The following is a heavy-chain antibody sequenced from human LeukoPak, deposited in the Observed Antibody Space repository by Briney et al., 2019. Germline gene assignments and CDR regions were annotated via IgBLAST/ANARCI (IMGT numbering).Heavy chain of an antibody. Sequence: PGGSLRLSCAASGFTVSSNYMSWVRQAPGKGLEWVAIIYSGGSTFYADSVKGRFTISRDNSKNTLYLQMNSLRAEDTAVYYCARGGSYLSAFDIWGQGTMVTVSS. D-gene: IGHD3-10*01. J-gene: IGHJ3*02. CDR2: IYSGGST. CDR1: GFTVSSNY. CDR3: ARGGSYLSAFDI. V-gene: IGHV3-53*01.